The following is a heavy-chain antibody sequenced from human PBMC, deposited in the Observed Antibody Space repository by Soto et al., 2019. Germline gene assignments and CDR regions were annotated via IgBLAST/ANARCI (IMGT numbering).Heavy chain of an antibody. D-gene: IGHD6-19*01. CDR2: ISPNSGGT. V-gene: IGHV1-2*04. J-gene: IGHJ4*02. CDR3: ARESTYSSGWYYFDY. Sequence: ASVKVSCKASGYTFTGYYMHWVRQAPGQGLEWMGWISPNSGGTNYAQKFQGWVTMTRDTSISTAYMELSRLRSDDTAVYYCARESTYSSGWYYFDYWGQGTLVTVSS. CDR1: GYTFTGYY.